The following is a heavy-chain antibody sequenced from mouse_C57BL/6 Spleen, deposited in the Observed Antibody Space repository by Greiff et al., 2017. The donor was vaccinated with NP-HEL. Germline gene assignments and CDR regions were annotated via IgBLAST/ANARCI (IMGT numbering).Heavy chain of an antibody. CDR3: ARRGSSLDY. V-gene: IGHV1-54*01. J-gene: IGHJ2*01. D-gene: IGHD1-1*01. CDR2: INPGSGGT. Sequence: QVQLQQSGAELVRPGTSVKVSCKASGYAFTNYLIEWVKQRPGQGLEWIGVINPGSGGTNYNEKFKGKATLTADKSSSTAYIQLSSLTSEDSAVYFCARRGSSLDYWGQGTTLTVSS. CDR1: GYAFTNYL.